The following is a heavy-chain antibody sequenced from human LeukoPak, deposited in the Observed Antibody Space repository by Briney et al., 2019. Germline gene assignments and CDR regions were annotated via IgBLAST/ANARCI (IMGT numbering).Heavy chain of an antibody. CDR2: ISAYNGNT. J-gene: IGHJ4*02. CDR1: GYTFTGYY. V-gene: IGHV1-18*04. CDR3: ASGEMATIFDY. D-gene: IGHD5-24*01. Sequence: ASVKVSCKACGYTFTGYYMHWVRQAPGQRLEWMGWISAYNGNTNYAQKLQGRVTMTTDTSTSTAYMELRSLRSDDTAVYYCASGEMATIFDYWGQGTLVTVSS.